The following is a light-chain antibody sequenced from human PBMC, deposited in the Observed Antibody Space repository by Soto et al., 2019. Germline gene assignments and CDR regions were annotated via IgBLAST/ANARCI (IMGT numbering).Light chain of an antibody. CDR1: SSDVGGYNY. CDR2: EVS. J-gene: IGLJ1*01. V-gene: IGLV2-8*01. CDR3: SSYAGSLYV. Sequence: QSALTQPPSASGSPGQSVTISCTGTSSDVGGYNYVSWYQQHPGKAPKLMIYEVSKRPSGVPDRFSGSKSGNTASLTVSGXXXXXXADYYCSSYAGSLYVFGTGTKLTV.